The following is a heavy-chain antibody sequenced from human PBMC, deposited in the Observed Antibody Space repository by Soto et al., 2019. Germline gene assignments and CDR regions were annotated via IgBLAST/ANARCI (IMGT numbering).Heavy chain of an antibody. V-gene: IGHV1-69*01. Sequence: QVQLVQSGAEVKKPGSSVKVSCKASGGTFSSYAISWVRQAPGQGLEWMGGIIPIFGTANYAQKFQGRVTITADESTSTTYMELSSLRSEDPAVYYCARGSATMGRGVMGWFDPWGQGTLVTVSS. D-gene: IGHD3-10*01. CDR3: ARGSATMGRGVMGWFDP. J-gene: IGHJ5*02. CDR2: IIPIFGTA. CDR1: GGTFSSYA.